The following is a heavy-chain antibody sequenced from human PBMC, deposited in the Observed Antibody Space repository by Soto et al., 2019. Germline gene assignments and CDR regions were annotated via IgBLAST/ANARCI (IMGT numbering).Heavy chain of an antibody. Sequence: ASVKVSCKASGYTFASYGISWVRQAPGQGLEWMGWISAYNGNTNYAQKLQGRATMTTDTSTSTAYMELRSLRSDDTAVYYCARDLSNSGTDDAFDIWGQGTMVTVSS. D-gene: IGHD2-8*02. CDR2: ISAYNGNT. V-gene: IGHV1-18*01. CDR1: GYTFASYG. CDR3: ARDLSNSGTDDAFDI. J-gene: IGHJ3*02.